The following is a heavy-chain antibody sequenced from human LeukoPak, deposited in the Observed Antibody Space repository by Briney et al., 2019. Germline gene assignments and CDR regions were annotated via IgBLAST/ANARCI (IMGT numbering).Heavy chain of an antibody. V-gene: IGHV1-46*01. D-gene: IGHD3-3*01. CDR3: ARDHLEWLFLGHYMDV. Sequence: ASVKVSCKASGYTFTSHYMHWVRQAPGQGLEWMGIINPSGGSTTYAQKFQGRVTMTRDTSTSTVYMELSSLRSEDTAVYYCARDHLEWLFLGHYMDVWGKGTTVTVSS. CDR2: INPSGGST. J-gene: IGHJ6*03. CDR1: GYTFTSHY.